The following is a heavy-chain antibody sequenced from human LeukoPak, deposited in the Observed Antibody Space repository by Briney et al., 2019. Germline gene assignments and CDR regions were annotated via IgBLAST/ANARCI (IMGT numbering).Heavy chain of an antibody. V-gene: IGHV3-33*01. J-gene: IGHJ4*02. CDR2: IWYDGSNK. Sequence: GGSLRLSCAASGFTSSSYGMHWVRQAPGKGLEWVAVIWYDGSNKYYADSVKGRFTISRDNAKNSLYLQMNSLRAEDTAVYYCAREHVTSFDYWGQGTLVTVSS. CDR1: GFTSSSYG. D-gene: IGHD4-17*01. CDR3: AREHVTSFDY.